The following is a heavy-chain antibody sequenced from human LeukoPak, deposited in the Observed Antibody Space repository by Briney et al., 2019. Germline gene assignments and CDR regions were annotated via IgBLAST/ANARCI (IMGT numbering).Heavy chain of an antibody. D-gene: IGHD3-10*01. V-gene: IGHV4-31*03. CDR3: ARDAEYYYGSGSYSSGIDV. CDR2: IYYSGST. J-gene: IGHJ6*02. Sequence: PSGTLSLTCTVSGGSVSSGGYYWSWIRQHPGKGLEWIGYIYYSGSTHYNPSLKSRVTISVDTSKNQFSLKLSSVTAADTAVYYCARDAEYYYGSGSYSSGIDVWGQGTTVTVSS. CDR1: GGSVSSGGYY.